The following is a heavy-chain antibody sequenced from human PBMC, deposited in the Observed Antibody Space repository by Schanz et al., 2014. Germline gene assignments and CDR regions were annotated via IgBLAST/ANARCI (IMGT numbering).Heavy chain of an antibody. D-gene: IGHD4-4*01. CDR1: GFNFANHA. Sequence: QVQLVESGGGVVQPERSLRLSCAASGFNFANHAIHWVRQGQGNGLQWVAVISSDGSKKLYADSVKARFTISRDNSKNTVHLQMNSLRAEDTAVYFCAKDRWRATVMVDAFDIWGQGTKVTVSS. CDR2: ISSDGSKK. J-gene: IGHJ3*02. CDR3: AKDRWRATVMVDAFDI. V-gene: IGHV3-33*05.